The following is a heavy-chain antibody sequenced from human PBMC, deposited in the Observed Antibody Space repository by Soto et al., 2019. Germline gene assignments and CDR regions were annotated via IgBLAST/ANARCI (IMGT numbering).Heavy chain of an antibody. CDR3: AHLITPHTLTDAFDI. V-gene: IGHV2-5*02. J-gene: IGHJ3*02. D-gene: IGHD3-16*01. CDR2: IYWDDDK. Sequence: SGPTLVNPTQTLTLTCTFSGFSLSTSGAGVGWIRQPPGKALEWLALIYWDDDKRYSPSLKSRLTITKDTSKNQVVLTMTNMDPVDTATYYCAHLITPHTLTDAFDIWGQGTMVTVSS. CDR1: GFSLSTSGAG.